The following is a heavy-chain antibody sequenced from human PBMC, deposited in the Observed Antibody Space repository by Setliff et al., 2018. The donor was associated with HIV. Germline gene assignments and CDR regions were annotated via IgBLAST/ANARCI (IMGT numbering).Heavy chain of an antibody. CDR3: AKEQVPAAIQFHYYYMDV. Sequence: PGGSLRLSCAASGFTFSSYAMSWVRQAPGKGLDWVSAISSSGGSTYYADSVKGRFTISRDNSKNTLYLQMNSLRAEDTAVYYCAKEQVPAAIQFHYYYMDVWGKGTTVTVSS. CDR2: ISSSGGST. D-gene: IGHD2-2*01. J-gene: IGHJ6*03. CDR1: GFTFSSYA. V-gene: IGHV3-23*01.